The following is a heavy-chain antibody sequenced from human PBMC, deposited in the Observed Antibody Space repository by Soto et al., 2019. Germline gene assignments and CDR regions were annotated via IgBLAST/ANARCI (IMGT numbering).Heavy chain of an antibody. J-gene: IGHJ4*02. CDR1: GFTFSTYS. Sequence: PGGSLRLSCAASGFTFSTYSMKWVRQAPGKGLEWVSSISGSSSYIYYADSLKGRFTISRDNAKNSLYLQMNSLRAEDTAIYYYAGRVATVLEYWGEGILVTVSS. V-gene: IGHV3-21*06. CDR3: AGRVATVLEY. CDR2: ISGSSSYI. D-gene: IGHD5-12*01.